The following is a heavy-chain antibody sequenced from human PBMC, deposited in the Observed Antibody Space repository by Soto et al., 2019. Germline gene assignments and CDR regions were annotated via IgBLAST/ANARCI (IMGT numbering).Heavy chain of an antibody. J-gene: IGHJ4*02. Sequence: SETLSLTCAVYGGSFSGYYWSWIRQPPGKGLEWIGEINHSGSTNYNPSLKSRVTISVDTSKNQFSLKLSSVTAADTAVYYCGGYYDSSGTHPIDEWGQGTLVTVSS. V-gene: IGHV4-34*01. CDR1: GGSFSGYY. CDR3: GGYYDSSGTHPIDE. D-gene: IGHD3-22*01. CDR2: INHSGST.